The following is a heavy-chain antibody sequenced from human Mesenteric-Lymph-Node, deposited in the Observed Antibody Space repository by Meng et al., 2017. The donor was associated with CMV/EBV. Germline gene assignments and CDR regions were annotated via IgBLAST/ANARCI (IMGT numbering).Heavy chain of an antibody. J-gene: IGHJ4*02. D-gene: IGHD6-13*01. CDR2: ISGGGGNT. CDR1: GFTFRRYA. V-gene: IGHV3-23*01. CDR3: ARVRSWHRDPYFDY. Sequence: GGSLRLSCEASGFTFRRYAMNWVRQAPGKGLEWVSTISGGGGNTYYADSVKGRFTISRDNSKNTLYLQMNSLRAEDTAVYYCARVRSWHRDPYFDYWGQGTLVTVSS.